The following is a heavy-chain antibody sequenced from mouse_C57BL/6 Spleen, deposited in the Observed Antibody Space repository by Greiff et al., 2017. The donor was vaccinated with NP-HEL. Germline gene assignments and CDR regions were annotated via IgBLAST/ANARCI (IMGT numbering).Heavy chain of an antibody. CDR1: GFSLTSYA. Sequence: VQVVESGPGLVAPSQSLSITCTVSGFSLTSYAISWVRQPPGKGLEWLGVIWTGGGTNYNSALKSRLSISKENSKSQVFLKMNSLQTDDTARYYCARIKYYGSSYAMDYWGQGTSVTVSS. J-gene: IGHJ4*01. V-gene: IGHV2-9-1*01. CDR3: ARIKYYGSSYAMDY. D-gene: IGHD1-1*01. CDR2: IWTGGGT.